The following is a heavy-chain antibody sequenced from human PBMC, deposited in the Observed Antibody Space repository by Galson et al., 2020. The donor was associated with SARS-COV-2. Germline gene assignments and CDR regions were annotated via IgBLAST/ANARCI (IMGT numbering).Heavy chain of an antibody. CDR2: IYYSGAT. CDR3: ARRTADTIFKPTGMDV. Sequence: SQTLSLTCSVSGGSISSGGSYWTWIRQPPGKGLEYIGYIYYSGATNYNPSLKSQVTISVETSKNQFSLQLRSVTTADTAVYYCARRTADTIFKPTGMDVWGEGTTVTVSS. V-gene: IGHV4-61*08. J-gene: IGHJ6*01. D-gene: IGHD3-3*01. CDR1: GGSISSGGSY.